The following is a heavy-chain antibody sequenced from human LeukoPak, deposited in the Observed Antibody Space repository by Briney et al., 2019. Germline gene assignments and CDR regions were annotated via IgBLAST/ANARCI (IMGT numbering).Heavy chain of an antibody. CDR1: GFTLGSYW. J-gene: IGHJ6*02. Sequence: GGSLRLSCAASGFTLGSYWMNWVRQAPGKGLEWVSSISSSSSYIYYADSVKGRFTISRDNAKNSLYLQMNSLRAEDTAVYYCARDPGSIRGGYYYYGMDVWGQGTTVTVSS. D-gene: IGHD2-2*01. CDR2: ISSSSSYI. V-gene: IGHV3-21*01. CDR3: ARDPGSIRGGYYYYGMDV.